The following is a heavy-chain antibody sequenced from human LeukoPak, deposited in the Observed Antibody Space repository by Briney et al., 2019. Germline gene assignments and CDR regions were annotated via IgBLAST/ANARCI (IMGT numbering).Heavy chain of an antibody. CDR2: ISPSGDST. D-gene: IGHD1-7*01. J-gene: IGHJ6*02. Sequence: GASVKVSCKASGYSFTTYYMHWVRQAPGQGLEWMGIISPSGDSTTYAQKFQGRVTMTRDSSTSTVRMDLSSLRSEDTAVYYCARDATFITGTTNYYYGMDVWGQGTTVTVSS. V-gene: IGHV1-46*01. CDR3: ARDATFITGTTNYYYGMDV. CDR1: GYSFTTYY.